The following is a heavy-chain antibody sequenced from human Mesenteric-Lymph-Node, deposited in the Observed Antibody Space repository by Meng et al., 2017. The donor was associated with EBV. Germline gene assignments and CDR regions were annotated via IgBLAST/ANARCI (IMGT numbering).Heavy chain of an antibody. Sequence: ITLEESCPKPGQPTPALPLTRTLFGVSLTTSGVGVGWIRQPPGKALEWLALIYWDDDKRYSPSLKGRLTITKDTSKNQVVLTMTNIDPMDTATYFCAHRPGVGAIDFDYWGQGTLVTVSS. CDR1: GVSLTTSGVG. CDR3: AHRPGVGAIDFDY. D-gene: IGHD1-26*01. V-gene: IGHV2-5*02. CDR2: IYWDDDK. J-gene: IGHJ4*02.